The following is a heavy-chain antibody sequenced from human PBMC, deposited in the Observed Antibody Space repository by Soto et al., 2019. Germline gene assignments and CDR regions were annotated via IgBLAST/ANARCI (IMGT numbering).Heavy chain of an antibody. V-gene: IGHV3-30-3*01. J-gene: IGHJ4*02. Sequence: LRLSCAASGFTFSSYAMHWVRQAPGKGLEWVAVISYDGSNKYYADSVKGRFTISRDNSKNTLYLQMNSLRAEDTAVYYCARDSGGVDIVATIKSYFDYWGQGTLVTVSS. D-gene: IGHD5-12*01. CDR1: GFTFSSYA. CDR3: ARDSGGVDIVATIKSYFDY. CDR2: ISYDGSNK.